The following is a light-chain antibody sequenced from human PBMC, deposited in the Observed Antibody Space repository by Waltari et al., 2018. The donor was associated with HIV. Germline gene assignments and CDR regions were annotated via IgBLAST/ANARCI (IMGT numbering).Light chain of an antibody. J-gene: IGLJ3*02. CDR3: SSYTTIYTWV. CDR2: DVS. Sequence: QSALTQPASVSESPGQSITISCTGTSSDIGYYNYVSWFQHHPTTAPNLLIFDVSYRPSGVSKLFQRSKSGNTASLTISGLQAEDEADYYCSSYTTIYTWVFGGGTKLTVL. CDR1: SSDIGYYNY. V-gene: IGLV2-14*01.